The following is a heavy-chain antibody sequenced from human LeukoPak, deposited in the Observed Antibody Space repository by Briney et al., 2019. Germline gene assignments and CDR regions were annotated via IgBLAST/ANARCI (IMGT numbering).Heavy chain of an antibody. D-gene: IGHD3-22*01. J-gene: IGHJ4*02. Sequence: GGSLRLSCAASGFTSTNYAMNWVRQAPGKGLEWVSVLIGSSGSTDYADSVKGRFTISRDTSKNTLFLQMNSLRAEDTAVYYCAKDYYDSSGYSLGFDYWGQGTLVTVSS. CDR1: GFTSTNYA. V-gene: IGHV3-23*01. CDR3: AKDYYDSSGYSLGFDY. CDR2: LIGSSGST.